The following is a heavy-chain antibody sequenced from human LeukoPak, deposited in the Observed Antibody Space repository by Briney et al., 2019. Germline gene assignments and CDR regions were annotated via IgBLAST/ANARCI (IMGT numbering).Heavy chain of an antibody. Sequence: PGGSLRLSCEASGFSMSVYWMSWVRQAPGKGLEWVGNIKQDGSERNYVDSVKGRFTISRDNAKKSLYLEINSLRADDTAVYYCARDPGSSAFDLWGRGALVTVSS. CDR1: GFSMSVYW. J-gene: IGHJ4*02. V-gene: IGHV3-7*01. CDR2: IKQDGSER. CDR3: ARDPGSSAFDL. D-gene: IGHD1-14*01.